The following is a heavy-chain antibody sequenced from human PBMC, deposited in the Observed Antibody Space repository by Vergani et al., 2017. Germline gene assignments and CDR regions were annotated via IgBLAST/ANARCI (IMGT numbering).Heavy chain of an antibody. CDR3: ARAKIRPTQTCSWFDP. V-gene: IGHV1-2*02. CDR1: GYTFTGYY. J-gene: IGHJ5*02. Sequence: QVQLVQSGAEVKKPGASVKVSCKASGYTFTGYYMHWVRQAPGQGLEWMGWINPNSGGTNYAQKFQGRVTMTRDTSISTAYMELSRLRSDDTAVYYCARAKIRPTQTCSWFDPWGQGTLVTVSS. CDR2: INPNSGGT.